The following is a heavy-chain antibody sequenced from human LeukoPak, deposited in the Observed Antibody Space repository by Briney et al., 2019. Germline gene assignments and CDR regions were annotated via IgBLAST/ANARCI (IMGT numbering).Heavy chain of an antibody. V-gene: IGHV1-2*02. Sequence: ASVKVSCKASGYTFTGYYMHWVRQAPGQGLEWMGWINPNSGGTNYAQKFQGRVTMTRDTSISTAYMELSSLRSEDTAVYYCARGYKIAAAGRRYYYGMDVWGQGTTVTVSS. CDR3: ARGYKIAAAGRRYYYGMDV. J-gene: IGHJ6*02. CDR1: GYTFTGYY. D-gene: IGHD6-13*01. CDR2: INPNSGGT.